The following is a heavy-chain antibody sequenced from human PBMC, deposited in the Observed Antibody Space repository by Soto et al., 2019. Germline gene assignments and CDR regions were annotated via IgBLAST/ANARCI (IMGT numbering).Heavy chain of an antibody. CDR2: IIPIFGTA. V-gene: IGHV1-69*06. Sequence: ASVKVSCKASGGTFSSYAISWVRQAPGQGLEWMGGIIPIFGTANYAQKFQGRVTITADKSTSTAYMELSSLRSEDTAVYYCARDPGGSSSPDYWGQGTLVTVSS. D-gene: IGHD6-6*01. CDR1: GGTFSSYA. CDR3: ARDPGGSSSPDY. J-gene: IGHJ4*02.